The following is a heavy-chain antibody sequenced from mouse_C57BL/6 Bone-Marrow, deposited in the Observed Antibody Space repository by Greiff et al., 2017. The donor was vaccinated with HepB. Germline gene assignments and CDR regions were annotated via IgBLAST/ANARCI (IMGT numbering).Heavy chain of an antibody. CDR2: IHPNSGST. D-gene: IGHD1-1*01. J-gene: IGHJ1*03. V-gene: IGHV1-64*01. Sequence: VQLQQSGAELVKPGASVKLSCKASGYTFTSYWMHWVKQRPGQGLEWIGMIHPNSGSTNYNEKFKSKATLTVDKSSSTAYMQLSSLTSEDSAVYYCARWGYGSSSYFDVWGTGTTVTVSS. CDR1: GYTFTSYW. CDR3: ARWGYGSSSYFDV.